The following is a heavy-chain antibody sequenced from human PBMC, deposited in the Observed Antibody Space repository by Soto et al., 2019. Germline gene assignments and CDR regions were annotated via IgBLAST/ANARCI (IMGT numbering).Heavy chain of an antibody. CDR2: ISGSGGST. D-gene: IGHD3-9*01. J-gene: IGHJ6*02. CDR1: GFTFSSYA. CDR3: ATAPPIRVSDYYGMDV. V-gene: IGHV3-23*01. Sequence: EVQLLESGGGLVQPGGSLRLSCAASGFTFSSYAMSWVRQAPGKGLELVSAISGSGGSTYYADSVKGRFTISRDNSKNTLYLQMNSLRAEDTAVYYCATAPPIRVSDYYGMDVWGQGTTVTVSS.